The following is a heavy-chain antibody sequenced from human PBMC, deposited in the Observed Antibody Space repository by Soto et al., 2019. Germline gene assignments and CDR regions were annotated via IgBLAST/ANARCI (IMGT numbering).Heavy chain of an antibody. V-gene: IGHV4-39*01. CDR3: ALAGGYDPYYFDY. CDR1: GGSISSSSYY. D-gene: IGHD5-12*01. CDR2: IYYSGST. J-gene: IGHJ4*02. Sequence: SETLSLTCTVSGGSISSSSYYWGWIRQPPGKGLEWIGSIYYSGSTYYNPSLKSRVTISVDTSKNQFSLKLSSVTAADTAVYYCALAGGYDPYYFDYWGQGTLVTSPQ.